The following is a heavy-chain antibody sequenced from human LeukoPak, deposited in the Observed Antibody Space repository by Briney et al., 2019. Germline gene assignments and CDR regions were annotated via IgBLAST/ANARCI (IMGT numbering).Heavy chain of an antibody. CDR1: GFTFDDYA. J-gene: IGHJ4*02. CDR2: ISWNSGSI. Sequence: GRSLRLSCAASGFTFDDYAMHWVRQAPGKGLEWVSGISWNSGSIGYADSVKGRFTISRDNAKNSLYLQMNSLRAEDTALYYCAKDLSRYCSGGSCYGGTFDYWGQGTLVTVSS. V-gene: IGHV3-9*01. CDR3: AKDLSRYCSGGSCYGGTFDY. D-gene: IGHD2-15*01.